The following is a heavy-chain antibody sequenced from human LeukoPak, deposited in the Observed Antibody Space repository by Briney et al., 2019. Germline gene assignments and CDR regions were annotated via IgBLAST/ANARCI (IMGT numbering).Heavy chain of an antibody. CDR2: ITSSSTYM. CDR3: AELGITMIGGV. V-gene: IGHV3-21*01. Sequence: GGSLRLSCAASGFTFSSYWMSWVRQAPGKGLEWVSSITSSSTYMYYADSVKGRFTISRDNAKNSLYLQMNSLRAEDTAVYYCAELGITMIGGVWGKGTTVTISS. D-gene: IGHD3-10*02. J-gene: IGHJ6*04. CDR1: GFTFSSYW.